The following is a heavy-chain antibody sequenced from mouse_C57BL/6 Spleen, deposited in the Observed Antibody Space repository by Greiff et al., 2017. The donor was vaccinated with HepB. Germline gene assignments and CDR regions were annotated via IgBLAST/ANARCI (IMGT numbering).Heavy chain of an antibody. J-gene: IGHJ2*01. CDR3: ARRRLRGSSSSFDY. CDR1: GYTFTDYY. Sequence: VQLQQSGPVLVKPGASVKMSCKASGYTFTDYYMNWVKQSHGKSLEWIGVINPYNGGTSYNQKFKGKATLTVDKSSSTAYMELNSLTSEDSAVYYCARRRLRGSSSSFDYWGQGTTLTVSS. D-gene: IGHD1-1*01. V-gene: IGHV1-19*01. CDR2: INPYNGGT.